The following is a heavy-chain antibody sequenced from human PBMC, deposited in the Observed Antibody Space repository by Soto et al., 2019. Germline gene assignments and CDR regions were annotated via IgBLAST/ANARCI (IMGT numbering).Heavy chain of an antibody. CDR1: VCTFNNYA. D-gene: IGHD7-27*01. J-gene: IGHJ3*02. V-gene: IGHV3-23*01. CDR3: GKGNSKWGTGDAFDI. CDR2: ISGTGGST. Sequence: GGSLSLSCAASVCTFNNYAVNWVRQAPGKGLEWVSSISGTGGSTFYAGSAKGRFTISRDNSKNTLFLQMTSLRAEDTAVYYCGKGNSKWGTGDAFDIWGQGTMVTVS.